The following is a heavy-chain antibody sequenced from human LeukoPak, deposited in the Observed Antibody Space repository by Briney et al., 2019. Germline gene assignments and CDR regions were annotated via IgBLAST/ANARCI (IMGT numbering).Heavy chain of an antibody. CDR3: AREKGAARAFDY. V-gene: IGHV1-46*03. D-gene: IGHD6-6*01. Sequence: GASVNVSCRASGYSFTSYYMHWVRQAPGQGLEWMGIINPSGGSTTYAQELQGRVTMTRDTSTSTVYMQLSSLSSEATAVYYCAREKGAARAFDYWGQGTLVTVSS. CDR1: GYSFTSYY. J-gene: IGHJ4*02. CDR2: INPSGGST.